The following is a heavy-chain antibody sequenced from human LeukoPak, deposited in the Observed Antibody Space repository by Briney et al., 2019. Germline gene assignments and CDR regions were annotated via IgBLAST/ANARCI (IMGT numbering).Heavy chain of an antibody. J-gene: IGHJ5*02. CDR1: GGSISSYY. CDR2: IYYSGST. D-gene: IGHD1-26*01. V-gene: IGHV4-59*08. CDR3: ARHQLGRNWFDP. Sequence: SETLSLTCTVSGGSISSYYWSWIRQPPGKGLEWIGYIYYSGSTNYNPSPKSRVTISVDTSKNQFSLKLSSVTAADTAVYYCARHQLGRNWFDPWGQGTLVTVSS.